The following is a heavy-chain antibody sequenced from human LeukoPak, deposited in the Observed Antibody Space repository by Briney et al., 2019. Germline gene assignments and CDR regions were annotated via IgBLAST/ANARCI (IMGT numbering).Heavy chain of an antibody. D-gene: IGHD4-17*01. CDR1: GFTFSSYS. CDR2: ISSSSSTI. J-gene: IGHJ6*03. CDR3: ARDRPTYPDYGDYVDYMDV. V-gene: IGHV3-48*01. Sequence: PGGSLRLSCAASGFTFSSYSMNWVRQAPGKGLEWVSYISSSSSTIYYADSVKGRFTISRDNAKNSLYLQMNSLRAEDTAVYYCARDRPTYPDYGDYVDYMDVWGKGTTVTVSS.